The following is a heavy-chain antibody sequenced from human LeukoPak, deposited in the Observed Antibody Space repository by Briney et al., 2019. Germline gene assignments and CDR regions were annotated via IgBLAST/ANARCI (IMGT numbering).Heavy chain of an antibody. CDR3: AKDDDGTTDY. CDR1: GFTFSSYG. Sequence: GGSLRLSCAASGFTFSSYGMHWVRQTPGKGLEWVAVISYDGSNKYYADSVKGRFTISRDNSKNTLYLQMSSLRAEDTAVYYCAKDDDGTTDYWGQGTLVTVSS. CDR2: ISYDGSNK. J-gene: IGHJ4*02. V-gene: IGHV3-30*18. D-gene: IGHD4/OR15-4a*01.